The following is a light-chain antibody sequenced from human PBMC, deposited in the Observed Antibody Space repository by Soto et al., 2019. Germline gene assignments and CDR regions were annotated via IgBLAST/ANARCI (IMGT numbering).Light chain of an antibody. V-gene: IGKV3-15*01. CDR3: QQYNNWPRT. CDR1: QSLSST. CDR2: GTS. J-gene: IGKJ1*01. Sequence: MTQSPATLSVSPGESATLSCRASQSLSSTVAWYQQKAGQAPRLLIYGTSTRATGIPARFSGSGSGTDFTLTISSLQFEDFAVYYCQQYNNWPRTFGQGTKVDIK.